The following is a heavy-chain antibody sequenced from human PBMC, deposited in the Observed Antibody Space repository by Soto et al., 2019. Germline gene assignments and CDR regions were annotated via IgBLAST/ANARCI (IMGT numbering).Heavy chain of an antibody. Sequence: GASVKVSCKASGYTFTSYGISWVRQAPGQGLEWMGWISAYNGNTNYAQKLQGRVTMTTDTSTSTAYMELRSLRSDDTAVEDGARVTRPVQLADWGQGTLVTVSS. CDR2: ISAYNGNT. CDR1: GYTFTSYG. D-gene: IGHD6-6*01. CDR3: ARVTRPVQLAD. J-gene: IGHJ1*01. V-gene: IGHV1-18*01.